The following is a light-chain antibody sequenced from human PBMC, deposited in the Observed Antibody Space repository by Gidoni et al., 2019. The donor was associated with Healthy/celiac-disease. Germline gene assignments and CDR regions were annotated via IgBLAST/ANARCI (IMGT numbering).Light chain of an antibody. CDR2: DAS. CDR1: QSVSSY. J-gene: IGKJ4*01. Sequence: EIVLTQSPDTLSLSPGERATLSYRASQSVSSYLAWYQQKPGQAPRLLIYDASNRATGIPARFSGSGSGTDFTLTISSLEPEDFAVYYCQQRSNWPPALTFGGGTKVEIK. CDR3: QQRSNWPPALT. V-gene: IGKV3-11*01.